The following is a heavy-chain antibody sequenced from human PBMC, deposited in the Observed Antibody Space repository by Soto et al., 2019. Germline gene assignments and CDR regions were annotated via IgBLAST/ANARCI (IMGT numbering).Heavy chain of an antibody. CDR3: ARDFVNYYDSSGYSGAFDI. Sequence: SVKVSCKASGGTFSSYAISWVRQAPGQGLEWMGGIIPIFGTANYAQKFQGRVTITADESTSTAYMELSSLRSEDTAVYYCARDFVNYYDSSGYSGAFDIWGQGTMVTVSS. J-gene: IGHJ3*02. D-gene: IGHD3-22*01. CDR2: IIPIFGTA. CDR1: GGTFSSYA. V-gene: IGHV1-69*13.